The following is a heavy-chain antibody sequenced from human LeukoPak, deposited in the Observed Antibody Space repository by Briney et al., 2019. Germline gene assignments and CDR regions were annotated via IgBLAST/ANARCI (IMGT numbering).Heavy chain of an antibody. V-gene: IGHV3-66*01. CDR1: GFTVSSNY. D-gene: IGHD3-9*01. J-gene: IGHJ4*02. CDR2: IYSGGST. Sequence: GGSLRLSCAASGFTVSSNYMSWVRQAPGKGLEWVSVIYSGGSTYYADSVKGRFTISRDNSKNTLYLQMNSPRAEDTAVYYCARTGDLTGYYNYFDYWGQGTLVTVSS. CDR3: ARTGDLTGYYNYFDY.